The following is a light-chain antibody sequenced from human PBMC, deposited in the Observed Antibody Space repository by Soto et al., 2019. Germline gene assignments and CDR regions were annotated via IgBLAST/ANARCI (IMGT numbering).Light chain of an antibody. CDR1: QSISSW. Sequence: DIQMTQSPSTLSASVGDRVTITCRASQSISSWLAWYQQKPGKAPKLLIYKASSLESGVPSRFSGSGSGTEFTLTISSLQPDDFETYYCQQYNSPTWTLGQGTKVDIK. CDR2: KAS. V-gene: IGKV1-5*03. J-gene: IGKJ1*01. CDR3: QQYNSPTWT.